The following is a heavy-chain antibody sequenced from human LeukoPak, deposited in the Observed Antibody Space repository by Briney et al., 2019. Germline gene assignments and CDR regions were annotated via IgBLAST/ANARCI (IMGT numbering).Heavy chain of an antibody. Sequence: GASVKVSCKASGYTFTGYYMHWVRQAPGQGLEWMGWINPNSGGTNYAQKFQGWVTMTRDTSISKAYMELSRLRSDDTAVYYCARDYSSGWYYFDYWGQGTLVTVSS. D-gene: IGHD6-19*01. J-gene: IGHJ4*02. V-gene: IGHV1-2*04. CDR3: ARDYSSGWYYFDY. CDR2: INPNSGGT. CDR1: GYTFTGYY.